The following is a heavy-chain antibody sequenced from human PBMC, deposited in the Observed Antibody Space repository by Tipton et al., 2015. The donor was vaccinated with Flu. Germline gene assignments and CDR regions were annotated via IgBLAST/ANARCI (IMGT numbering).Heavy chain of an antibody. CDR3: ARDHGSPTHHYYGMDV. Sequence: QLVQSGAEVKKPGASVKVSCKASGYMFDSYGVGWVRQAPGQGLEWMGWISAHNGNTNYAQNFQGRVTMTTDTSTSTAYMELRSLRSDDPAVYYCARDHGSPTHHYYGMDVWGQGTTVTVSS. CDR2: ISAHNGNT. CDR1: GYMFDSYG. D-gene: IGHD1-26*01. J-gene: IGHJ6*02. V-gene: IGHV1-18*01.